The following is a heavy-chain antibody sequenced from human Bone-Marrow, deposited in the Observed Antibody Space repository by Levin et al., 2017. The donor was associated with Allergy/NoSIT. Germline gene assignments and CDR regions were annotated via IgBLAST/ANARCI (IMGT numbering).Heavy chain of an antibody. Sequence: GESLKISCGASGFTLSSYWVHWVRRGPGKGLECVSRISPDGSDRSYADPVKGRFTVSRDNPKNTVYLEMHSLRDEDTAVYYCVRGTSAWMGIDYWGRGALVTVSS. CDR2: ISPDGSDR. J-gene: IGHJ4*02. D-gene: IGHD2-2*01. V-gene: IGHV3-74*01. CDR1: GFTLSSYW. CDR3: VRGTSAWMGIDY.